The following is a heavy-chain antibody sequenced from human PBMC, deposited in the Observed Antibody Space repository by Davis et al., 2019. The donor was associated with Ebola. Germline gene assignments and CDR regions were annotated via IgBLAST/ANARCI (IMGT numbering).Heavy chain of an antibody. Sequence: ASVKVSCKASGYTFTSYAMHWVRQAPGQRLEWMGWINAGNGNTKYSQKFQGRVTMTRNTSISTAYMELSSLRSEDTAVYYCARAPSYRSSKWDWFDPWGQGTLVTVSS. J-gene: IGHJ5*02. CDR3: ARAPSYRSSKWDWFDP. V-gene: IGHV1-3*01. CDR2: INAGNGNT. D-gene: IGHD1-26*01. CDR1: GYTFTSYA.